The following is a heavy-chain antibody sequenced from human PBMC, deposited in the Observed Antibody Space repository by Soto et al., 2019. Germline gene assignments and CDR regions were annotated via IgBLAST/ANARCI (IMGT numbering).Heavy chain of an antibody. J-gene: IGHJ4*02. CDR2: ISGSGGST. V-gene: IGHV3-23*01. CDR1: GFTFSSYA. D-gene: IGHD3-9*01. Sequence: GGSLRLSCAASGFTFSSYAMSWVRQAPGKGLEWVSAISGSGGSTYYADSVKGRFTISRDNSKNTLYLQMNSLRAEDTAVYYCAKSHAVISYYDILTGYSQFDYWGQGTLVTVSS. CDR3: AKSHAVISYYDILTGYSQFDY.